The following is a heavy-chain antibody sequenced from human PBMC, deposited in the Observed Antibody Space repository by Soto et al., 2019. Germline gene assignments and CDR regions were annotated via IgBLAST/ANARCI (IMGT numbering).Heavy chain of an antibody. Sequence: EVQLVESGGGLVQPGGSLRLSCAASGFAFSSYWMHWVRQAPGKGLVWVSRISYDANTTAYADSVKGRFTISRDNAKNTLYLQLDSLGAGDTAVYYCAISIGEGFDPRGQGTHGTVSS. V-gene: IGHV3-74*01. D-gene: IGHD3-10*01. CDR1: GFAFSSYW. CDR3: AISIGEGFDP. CDR2: ISYDANTT. J-gene: IGHJ5*02.